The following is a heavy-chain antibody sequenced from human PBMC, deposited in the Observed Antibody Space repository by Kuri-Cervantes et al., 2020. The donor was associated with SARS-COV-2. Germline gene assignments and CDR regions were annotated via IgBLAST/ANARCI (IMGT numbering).Heavy chain of an antibody. D-gene: IGHD1-26*01. V-gene: IGHV3-7*02. CDR2: IKQDGSEK. CDR3: AKVSLVVGAKHIDY. J-gene: IGHJ4*02. Sequence: GESLKISCAASGFTFSSYWMSWVRQAPGKGLEWVANIKQDGSEKYYVDSVKGRFTISRDNAKNSLYLQMNSLRAEDTAVYYCAKVSLVVGAKHIDYWGQGTLVTVSS. CDR1: GFTFSSYW.